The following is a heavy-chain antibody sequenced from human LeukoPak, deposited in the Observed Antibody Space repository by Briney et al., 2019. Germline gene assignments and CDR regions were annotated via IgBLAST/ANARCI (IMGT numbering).Heavy chain of an antibody. J-gene: IGHJ4*02. Sequence: GGSLRLSCAASGFTFSGSAMHWVRQASGKGLEWVGRIRSKANSYATAYAASVKGRFTISIDDSKNTAYLQMNSLRTEDTAVYYCTRLTGDDCSSTSCRDYWGQGTLVTVSS. CDR3: TRLTGDDCSSTSCRDY. V-gene: IGHV3-73*01. CDR1: GFTFSGSA. D-gene: IGHD2-2*01. CDR2: IRSKANSYAT.